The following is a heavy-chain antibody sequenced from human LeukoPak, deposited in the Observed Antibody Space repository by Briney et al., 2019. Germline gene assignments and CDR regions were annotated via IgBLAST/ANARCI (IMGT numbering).Heavy chain of an antibody. CDR1: RFTFSTYA. CDR2: ISYDGSNQ. J-gene: IGHJ4*02. D-gene: IGHD4-23*01. CDR3: ARQTTLATDF. V-gene: IGHV3-30*04. Sequence: GRSLRLSCEASRFTFSTYAMHWVRQAPGKGLEWVAVISYDGSNQFYADSVKGRFTISRDNSNNTLFLQMNSLRVEDTAIYYCARQTTLATDFWGQGTLVTVSS.